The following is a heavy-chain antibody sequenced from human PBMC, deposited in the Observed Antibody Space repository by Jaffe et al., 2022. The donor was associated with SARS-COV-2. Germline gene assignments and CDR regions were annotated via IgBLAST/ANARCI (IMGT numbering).Heavy chain of an antibody. CDR3: ATQRRGYTKRISYWYFDL. D-gene: IGHD5-12*01. J-gene: IGHJ2*01. CDR1: GFTFSSYE. CDR2: ISSSGSTI. Sequence: EVQLVESGGGLVQPGGSLRLSCAASGFTFSSYEMNWVRQAPGKGLEWVSYISSSGSTIYYADSVKGRFTISRDNAKNSLYLQMNSLRAEDTAVYYCATQRRGYTKRISYWYFDLWGRGTLVTVSS. V-gene: IGHV3-48*03.